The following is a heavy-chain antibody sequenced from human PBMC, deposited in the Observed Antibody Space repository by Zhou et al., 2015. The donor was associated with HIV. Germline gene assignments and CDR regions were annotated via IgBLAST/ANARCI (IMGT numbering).Heavy chain of an antibody. J-gene: IGHJ2*01. Sequence: VQLVQSGAEVQKPGSSVRISCRTSGDTFRTTFISWVRQAPGRGLEWMGGIIPIFGTTNYAQKFQGRVTMTADKSTTTAYMDLRSLKSEDTAVYYCARDRGGATRPDWRYFDVWGRGTLVTVSS. D-gene: IGHD6-6*01. CDR3: ARDRGGATRPDWRYFDV. CDR1: GDTFRTTF. CDR2: IIPIFGTT. V-gene: IGHV1-69*06.